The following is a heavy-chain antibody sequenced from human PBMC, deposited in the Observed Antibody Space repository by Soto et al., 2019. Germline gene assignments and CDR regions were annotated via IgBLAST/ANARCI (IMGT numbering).Heavy chain of an antibody. V-gene: IGHV3-33*01. D-gene: IGHD2-8*01. Sequence: KGLEWVAVIWYDGSNKYYADSVKGRFTISRDNSKNTLYLQMNSLRAEDKAVYYCFIFDRQRAYEIAARSMHSWG. J-gene: IGHJ5*01. CDR3: FIFDRQRAYEIAARSMHS. CDR2: IWYDGSNK.